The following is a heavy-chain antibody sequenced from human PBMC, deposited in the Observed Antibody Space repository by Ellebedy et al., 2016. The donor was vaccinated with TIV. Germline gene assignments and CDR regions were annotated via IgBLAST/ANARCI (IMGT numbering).Heavy chain of an antibody. D-gene: IGHD5-12*01. CDR3: ARDEYSGYDFGYYYYGMDV. J-gene: IGHJ6*02. V-gene: IGHV3-7*01. CDR2: LDQHGHEI. Sequence: GGSLRLSXRASGFSFTSSSMGWVRQAPGKGLEWVANLDQHGHEIRYVGSVKGRFTISRDNAKNSLFLQMDSLRVEDTAVYFCARDEYSGYDFGYYYYGMDVWGQGTTVTVSS. CDR1: GFSFTSSS.